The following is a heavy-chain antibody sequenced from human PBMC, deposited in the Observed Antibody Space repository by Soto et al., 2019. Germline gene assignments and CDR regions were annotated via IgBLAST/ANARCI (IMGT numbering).Heavy chain of an antibody. CDR3: ARGHGRFAH. Sequence: QLQLHQSGAGLSKPSETLSLTCDVSGGSFTGYYWSWIRQPPGKGLEWIGEINHSGFTNYNPSLTGRVTISLDTSKSQFSLKLKSLTAADTAFYFCARGHGRFAHWGQGTLVTVSS. V-gene: IGHV4-34*01. CDR2: INHSGFT. J-gene: IGHJ4*02. CDR1: GGSFTGYY.